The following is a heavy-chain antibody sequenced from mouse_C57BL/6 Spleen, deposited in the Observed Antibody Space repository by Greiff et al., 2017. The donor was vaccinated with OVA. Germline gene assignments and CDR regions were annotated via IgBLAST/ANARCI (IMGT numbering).Heavy chain of an antibody. J-gene: IGHJ4*01. D-gene: IGHD2-5*01. CDR1: GFTFSSYG. CDR3: ARHKSSNYQEAMDY. V-gene: IGHV5-6*01. Sequence: EVKLMESGGDLVKPGGSLKLSCAASGFTFSSYGMSWVRQTPDKRLEWVATISSGGSYTYYPDSVKGRFTISRDNAKNTLYLQMSSLKSEDTAMYYCARHKSSNYQEAMDYWGQGTSVTVSS. CDR2: ISSGGSYT.